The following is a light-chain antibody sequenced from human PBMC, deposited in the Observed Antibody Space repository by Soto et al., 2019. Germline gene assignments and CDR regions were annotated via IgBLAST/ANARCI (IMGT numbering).Light chain of an antibody. V-gene: IGKV3-15*01. CDR3: KQSDIWPPWT. Sequence: EIEMTQSPATLSVSPGERATLSCRSSQSVGRKLAWYQQKPGQAPRLLIYDASNRAMGVPARFSGSGSGTEFTLAISILQSEDVAFYHCKQSDIWPPWTFGQGTKVEI. J-gene: IGKJ1*01. CDR1: QSVGRK. CDR2: DAS.